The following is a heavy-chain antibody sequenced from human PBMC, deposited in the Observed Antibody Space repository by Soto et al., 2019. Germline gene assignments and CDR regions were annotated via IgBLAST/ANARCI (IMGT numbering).Heavy chain of an antibody. CDR3: ARDRRDSVADRRSFDV. CDR2: ISVYNGDT. J-gene: IGHJ3*01. CDR1: GYSFTTYG. D-gene: IGHD1-26*01. V-gene: IGHV1-18*01. Sequence: GASVKVSCKDSGYSFTTYGIRWVRQAPGQGLEYMGWISVYNGDTNYAQKLQGRVTMTTDTSTSTAYMELRSLRSDDTAIYYCARDRRDSVADRRSFDVWGQGTMVTVSS.